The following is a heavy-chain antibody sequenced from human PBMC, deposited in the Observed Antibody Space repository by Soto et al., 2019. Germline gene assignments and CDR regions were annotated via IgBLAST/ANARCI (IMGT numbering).Heavy chain of an antibody. CDR2: FDPEDGET. CDR1: GYTLTELS. Sequence: ASVKVSCKVSGYTLTELSMHWVRQAPGKGLEWMGGFDPEDGETIYAQKFQGRVTMTRDTSTSTVYMELSSLRSEDTAVYYCARVREYSSSSGPNWFDPWGQGTLVTVSS. D-gene: IGHD6-6*01. CDR3: ARVREYSSSSGPNWFDP. J-gene: IGHJ5*02. V-gene: IGHV1-24*01.